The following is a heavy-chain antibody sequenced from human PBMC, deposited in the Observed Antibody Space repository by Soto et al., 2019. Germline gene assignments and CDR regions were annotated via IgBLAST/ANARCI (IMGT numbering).Heavy chain of an antibody. J-gene: IGHJ4*02. CDR1: GYTLTGYD. Sequence: SVKVSWKASGYTLTGYDIYLVRQATGQGLEWMGWLNPNTGNSGYAQKFQGRITVTSDTSINTVHMELSSLRSEDTAVYYCARRAETNGWNGFGADKYYFDFWGQGTLVTVSS. CDR3: ARRAETNGWNGFGADKYYFDF. D-gene: IGHD1-1*01. V-gene: IGHV1-8*01. CDR2: LNPNTGNS.